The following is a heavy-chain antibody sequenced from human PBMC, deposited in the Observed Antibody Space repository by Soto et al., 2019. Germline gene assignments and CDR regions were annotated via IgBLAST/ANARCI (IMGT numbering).Heavy chain of an antibody. CDR2: TNSDGSST. V-gene: IGHV3-74*01. CDR1: GFTFSSYW. CDR3: ARDKVGTGTTVWFDP. D-gene: IGHD1-1*01. J-gene: IGHJ5*02. Sequence: GSLRLSCAASGFTFSSYWMHWVRQVTGKGLVWVSRTNSDGSSTSYADSVKGRFTISRDNAKNTLYLQMNSLRAEDTAVYYCARDKVGTGTTVWFDPWGQGTLVTVSS.